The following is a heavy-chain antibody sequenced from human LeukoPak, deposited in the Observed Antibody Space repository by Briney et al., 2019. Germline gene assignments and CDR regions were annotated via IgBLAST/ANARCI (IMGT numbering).Heavy chain of an antibody. J-gene: IGHJ4*02. CDR2: ISGSGGST. CDR3: AVGGVYASFDY. Sequence: GGSLRLSCAASGFTFSSYAMSWVRRAPGKGLEWVSAISGSGGSTYYADSVKGRFTISRDNSKNTLYLQMNSLRAEDTAVYYCAVGGVYASFDYWGQGTLVTVSS. D-gene: IGHD2-8*01. V-gene: IGHV3-23*01. CDR1: GFTFSSYA.